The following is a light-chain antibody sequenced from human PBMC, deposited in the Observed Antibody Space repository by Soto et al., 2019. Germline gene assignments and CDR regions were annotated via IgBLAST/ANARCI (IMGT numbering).Light chain of an antibody. CDR3: IQGTHWPPT. V-gene: IGKV2-30*01. Sequence: DVVMTQSPLSLPVTLGQPASISCRSSQSLGYSDGMAYLSWFHQRPGQSPRRLIDKVSNRDSGVPDRVSGSGSGTDFTLKISRVEAEDVGVYYCIQGTHWPPTFGRGTRVEIK. CDR2: KVS. J-gene: IGKJ1*01. CDR1: QSLGYSDGMAY.